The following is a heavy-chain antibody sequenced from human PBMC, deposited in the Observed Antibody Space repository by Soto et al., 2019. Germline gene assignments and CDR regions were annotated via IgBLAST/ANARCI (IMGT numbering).Heavy chain of an antibody. Sequence: EVQLLESGGGLVQPGGSLRLSCAASGFTFSSYAVSWVRQAPGKGLEWVSASSGSGGSTDYAVSVKGRCTISRDNSKNTLYLQMSSLRAEDTAVYYCAKEDLERDYFDYWGQGTLVTVSS. CDR2: SSGSGGST. CDR1: GFTFSSYA. V-gene: IGHV3-23*01. CDR3: AKEDLERDYFDY. D-gene: IGHD3-3*01. J-gene: IGHJ4*02.